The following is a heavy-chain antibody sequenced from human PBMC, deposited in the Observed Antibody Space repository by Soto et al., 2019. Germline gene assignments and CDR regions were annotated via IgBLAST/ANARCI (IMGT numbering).Heavy chain of an antibody. D-gene: IGHD2-2*01. V-gene: IGHV1-2*04. CDR2: INPNSGGT. CDR1: GYTFTGYY. Sequence: ASVKVSCKASGYTFTGYYIHWVRQAPGEGLEWMGWINPNSGGTNYAQKFQGWVTMTRDTSISTAYMELSRLRSDDTAVYYCARACSLSSTSCLYGHYGMDAWGQGTTATVPS. J-gene: IGHJ6*02. CDR3: ARACSLSSTSCLYGHYGMDA.